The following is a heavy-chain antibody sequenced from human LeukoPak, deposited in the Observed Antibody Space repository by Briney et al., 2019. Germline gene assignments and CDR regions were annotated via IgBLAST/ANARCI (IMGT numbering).Heavy chain of an antibody. CDR1: GGPINGVDYY. CDR2: IHYSGDT. CDR3: ARLLAMYPETDV. V-gene: IGHV4-31*03. Sequence: SETLSLTCSVSGGPINGVDYYWSWIRQHPGKGLEWIAYIHYSGDTYSNPSLKSRVIISADASKNQFSPKLTSVTAADTAVYYCARLLAMYPETDVWGQGTTVTVSS. J-gene: IGHJ6*02. D-gene: IGHD1-26*01.